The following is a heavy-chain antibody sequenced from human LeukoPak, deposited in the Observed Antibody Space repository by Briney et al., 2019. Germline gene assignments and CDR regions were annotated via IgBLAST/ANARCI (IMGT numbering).Heavy chain of an antibody. V-gene: IGHV5-51*01. CDR3: ARPILTGDIDY. J-gene: IGHJ4*02. Sequence: VESLKISCKGSGYSFTSYWIGWVRQTPGKGLGCVGIIYPGDSDTRYTPSFQSQVSISAHKSISTAYLQWSSLKASDTAMYYCARPILTGDIDYWGQGTLVTVSS. CDR1: GYSFTSYW. D-gene: IGHD3-9*01. CDR2: IYPGDSDT.